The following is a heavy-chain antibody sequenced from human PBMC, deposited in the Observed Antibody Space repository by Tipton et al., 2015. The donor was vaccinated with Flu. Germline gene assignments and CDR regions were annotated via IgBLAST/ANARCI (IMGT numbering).Heavy chain of an antibody. CDR2: VGGGGTST. Sequence: VQLVQSGGGLIQPGGSLRLSCAASGFIVSNNYMSWVRQAPGKGLEWVSAVGGGGTSTYYADSVKGRFTISRDNSKDTLYLQMKSLRAEDTALYYCAKDPYGGNSGNYFDFWGQGTLVTVSS. J-gene: IGHJ4*02. V-gene: IGHV3-53*01. CDR1: GFIVSNNY. D-gene: IGHD4-23*01. CDR3: AKDPYGGNSGNYFDF.